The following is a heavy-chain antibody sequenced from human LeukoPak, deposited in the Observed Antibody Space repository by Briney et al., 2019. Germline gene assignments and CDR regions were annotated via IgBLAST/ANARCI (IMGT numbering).Heavy chain of an antibody. V-gene: IGHV3-11*06. CDR3: ARDAANSGSYSNWFDP. D-gene: IGHD1-26*01. CDR2: IGSSSGVT. J-gene: IGHJ5*02. CDR1: GFTFSDYY. Sequence: GGSLRLSCAASGFTFSDYYVTWIRQAPGQGLEWVSYIGSSSGVTYYGDSVKGRFTISRDNAKNSLYLQMNSLRAEDTAVYYCARDAANSGSYSNWFDPWGQGTLVTVSS.